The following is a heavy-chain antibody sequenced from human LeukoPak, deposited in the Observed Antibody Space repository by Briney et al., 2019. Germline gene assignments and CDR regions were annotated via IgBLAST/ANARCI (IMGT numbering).Heavy chain of an antibody. CDR1: GGSISSSSYY. CDR2: IYYSGST. J-gene: IGHJ5*02. Sequence: PSETLSLTCTVSGGSISSSSYYWGWIRQPPGKGLEWIGSIYYSGSTYYNPSLKSRVSFFLDTSKNQFSLILSSVTAADTAVYYCTRGRAGRLSSSNWFDPWGQGTQVTVSS. D-gene: IGHD5-12*01. CDR3: TRGRAGRLSSSNWFDP. V-gene: IGHV4-39*01.